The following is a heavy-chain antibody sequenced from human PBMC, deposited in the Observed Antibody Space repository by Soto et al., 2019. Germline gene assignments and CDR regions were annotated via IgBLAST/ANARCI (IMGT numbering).Heavy chain of an antibody. CDR3: ARVGEGYYDSSGYRPYYYYGMDV. CDR1: GGTFSSYA. CDR2: IIPIFGTA. J-gene: IGHJ6*02. Sequence: ASVKVSCKASGGTFSSYAISWVRQAPGQGLEWMGGIIPIFGTANYAQKFQGRVTITADESTSTAYMELSSLRSEDTAVYYCARVGEGYYDSSGYRPYYYYGMDVWGQGTTVTVSS. V-gene: IGHV1-69*13. D-gene: IGHD3-22*01.